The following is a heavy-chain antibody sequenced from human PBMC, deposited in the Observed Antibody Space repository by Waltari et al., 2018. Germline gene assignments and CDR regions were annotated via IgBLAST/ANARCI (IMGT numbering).Heavy chain of an antibody. CDR1: GFTFSSYE. D-gene: IGHD1-26*01. CDR2: ISRSGSTI. J-gene: IGHJ5*02. V-gene: IGHV3-48*03. Sequence: EVQLVESGGGLVQPGGSLRLSCAASGFTFSSYEMNWVRQAPGKGLEGVSYISRSGSTIYYADSVKGRFTISRDNAKNSLYLQMNSLRAEDTAVYYCARDSGNWFDPWGQGTLVTVSS. CDR3: ARDSGNWFDP.